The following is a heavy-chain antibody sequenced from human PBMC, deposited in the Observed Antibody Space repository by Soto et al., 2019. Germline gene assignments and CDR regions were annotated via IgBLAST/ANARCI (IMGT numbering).Heavy chain of an antibody. J-gene: IGHJ4*02. V-gene: IGHV4-39*01. CDR2: IYYSGTN. D-gene: IGHD5-12*01. CDR3: VRQDSAYDYSPDY. CDR1: GGSISTYYY. Sequence: QLQLQESGPGLVKPSETLSLICTVSGGSISTYYYWAWIRQPPGKGLEWIGSIYYSGTNYYKSSLKSRVTMSVDTSKNQFSLKLSSVTTADTAVYYCVRQDSAYDYSPDYWGQGTLVTVSS.